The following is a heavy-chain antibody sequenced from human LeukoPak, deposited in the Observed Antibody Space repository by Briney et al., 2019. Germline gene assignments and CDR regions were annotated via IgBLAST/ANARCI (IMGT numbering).Heavy chain of an antibody. CDR1: GNTFSDYY. CDR3: ARGGAFDV. Sequence: ASVKVSFKASGNTFSDYYIHWVRQAPGQGLEWMGWINPNSGGTNYAQNFQGRVTMTRDTSISTAYMELSSLRYDDTAVYYCARGGAFDVWGQGTMVTVSS. V-gene: IGHV1-2*02. CDR2: INPNSGGT. J-gene: IGHJ3*01.